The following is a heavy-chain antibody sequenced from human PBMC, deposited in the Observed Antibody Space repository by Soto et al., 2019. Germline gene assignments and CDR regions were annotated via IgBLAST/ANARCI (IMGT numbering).Heavy chain of an antibody. J-gene: IGHJ4*02. V-gene: IGHV1-18*01. CDR2: ISAHNGNT. D-gene: IGHD1-1*01. CDR3: ARGRYGDY. Sequence: QVHLVQSGAEVKKPGASVKVSCKCSGYTFTSYGITWVRQAPGQGLEWMGWISAHNGNTDYAQKLQGRITVTRDTSTSTAYMELRSLRSDDTAVYYCARGRYGDYWGQGALVTVSS. CDR1: GYTFTSYG.